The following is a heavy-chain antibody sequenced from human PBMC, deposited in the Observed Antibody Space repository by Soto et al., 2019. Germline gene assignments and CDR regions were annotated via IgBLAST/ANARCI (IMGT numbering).Heavy chain of an antibody. D-gene: IGHD3-10*01. J-gene: IGHJ5*02. Sequence: PSETLSLTCAVYGGSFSGYYWSWIRQPPGKGLEWIGEINHSGSTNYNPSLKSRITINPDTSKNQFSLQLNSVTPEDTAVYYCARETPYYYASGSYYSWFDPWGQGTLVTVSS. CDR3: ARETPYYYASGSYYSWFDP. CDR1: GGSFSGYY. V-gene: IGHV4-34*01. CDR2: INHSGST.